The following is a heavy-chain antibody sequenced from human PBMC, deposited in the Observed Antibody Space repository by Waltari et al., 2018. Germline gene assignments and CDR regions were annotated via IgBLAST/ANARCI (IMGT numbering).Heavy chain of an antibody. CDR2: IVVGSGNT. J-gene: IGHJ4*02. CDR1: GFTFTSSA. D-gene: IGHD6-6*01. V-gene: IGHV1-58*01. CDR3: AADRYSSSSFTPNVESLLDY. Sequence: QMQLVQSGPEVKKPGTSVKVSCKASGFTFTSSAVQWVRQARGQRLEWIGWIVVGSGNTNYAQKFQERVTITRDMSTSTAYMELSSLRSEDTAVYYCAADRYSSSSFTPNVESLLDYWGQGTLVTVSS.